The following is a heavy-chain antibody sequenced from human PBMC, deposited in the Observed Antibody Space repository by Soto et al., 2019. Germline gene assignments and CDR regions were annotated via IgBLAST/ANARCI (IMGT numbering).Heavy chain of an antibody. CDR3: ARHTPAISISDH. Sequence: PSDSLSLPYIDSGCPISNSSYYWGWIRQPPGKGLEWIWSIYYSGSTYYNPSLKSRVTISVDTSKNQFSLKLSSVTATDTAVYYCARHTPAISISDHWGQG. CDR1: GCPISNSSYY. CDR2: IYYSGST. V-gene: IGHV4-39*01. J-gene: IGHJ1*01. D-gene: IGHD2-15*01.